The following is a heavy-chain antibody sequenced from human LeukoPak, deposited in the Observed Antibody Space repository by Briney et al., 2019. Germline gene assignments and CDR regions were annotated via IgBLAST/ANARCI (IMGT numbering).Heavy chain of an antibody. J-gene: IGHJ4*02. CDR2: ISGSGGST. V-gene: IGHV3-23*01. CDR1: GFTFSSYA. D-gene: IGHD2-2*01. CDR3: AKNRYQLPIGFDY. Sequence: PGGSLRLSCAASGFTFSSYAMSWVRQAPGKGLEWVSAISGSGGSTYNADSVEGRFTMSRDNSKNTLYLQMNSLRAEDTAVYFCAKNRYQLPIGFDYWGQGTLVTVSS.